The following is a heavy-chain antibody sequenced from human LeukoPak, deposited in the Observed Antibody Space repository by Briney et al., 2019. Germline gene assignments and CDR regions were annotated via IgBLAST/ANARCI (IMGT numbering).Heavy chain of an antibody. J-gene: IGHJ4*02. CDR1: GYSISSNNW. V-gene: IGHV4-28*01. D-gene: IGHD6-13*01. CDR2: IYYSGST. CDR3: AKMRGSSWYRGIDY. Sequence: SETLSLTCAVSGYSISSNNWWGWIRQPPGKGLEWIGYIYYSGSTYYNPSLKGRVTMSVDTSKNQLSLKLSSVTAVDTAVYYCAKMRGSSWYRGIDYWGQGTLVTVSS.